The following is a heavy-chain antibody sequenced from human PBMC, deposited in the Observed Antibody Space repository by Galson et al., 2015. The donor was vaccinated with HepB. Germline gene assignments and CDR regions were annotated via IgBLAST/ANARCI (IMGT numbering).Heavy chain of an antibody. D-gene: IGHD1-26*01. Sequence: SLRLSCAASGFTFGDYGMHWVRQAPGKGLEWVSGISGNSVSIGYADSVRGRFTISRDNAKNSLYVQMNSLRAEDTAFYYCAKGEPVGRVGYFDFWGQGTLVTVSS. CDR2: ISGNSVSI. CDR1: GFTFGDYG. J-gene: IGHJ4*02. V-gene: IGHV3-9*01. CDR3: AKGEPVGRVGYFDF.